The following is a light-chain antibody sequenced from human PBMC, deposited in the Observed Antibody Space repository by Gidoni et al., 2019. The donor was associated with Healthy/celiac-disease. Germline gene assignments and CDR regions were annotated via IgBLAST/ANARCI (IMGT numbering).Light chain of an antibody. J-gene: IGKJ4*01. CDR2: DAS. CDR3: QQRSNWPPLT. Sequence: EIVLTQSPATLSLSPGERATLSCRASQSVSSYLDWYQQKPGPAPRLLIHDASNRTTGSPARFSGSGSGTDFTLTISSLEPEDFAVYYCQQRSNWPPLTFGGGTKVEIK. CDR1: QSVSSY. V-gene: IGKV3-11*01.